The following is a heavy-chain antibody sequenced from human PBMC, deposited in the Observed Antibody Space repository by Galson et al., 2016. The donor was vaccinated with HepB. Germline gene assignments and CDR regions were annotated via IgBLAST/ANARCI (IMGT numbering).Heavy chain of an antibody. V-gene: IGHV3-7*01. J-gene: IGHJ6*03. CDR1: GFTFSSYS. Sequence: SLRLSCAASGFTFSSYSMTWVRQAPGKGLEWVARINEDGDVKYHADSVKGRFTISRDNAENSLHLQMDSLRAEDTAVYYCASMYWGMDVWGKGTSVTVSS. D-gene: IGHD3-16*01. CDR2: INEDGDVK. CDR3: ASMYWGMDV.